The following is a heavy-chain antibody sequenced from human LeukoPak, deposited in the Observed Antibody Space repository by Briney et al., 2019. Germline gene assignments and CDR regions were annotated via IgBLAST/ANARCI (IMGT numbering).Heavy chain of an antibody. CDR1: GFTFSSYE. V-gene: IGHV3-48*03. J-gene: IGHJ4*02. CDR2: ISSSGSTI. CDR3: ARTTMVRGVMTY. D-gene: IGHD3-10*01. Sequence: QPGGSLRLSCAASGFTFSSYEMNWVRQAPGKGLEWVSYISSSGSTIYYADSVKGRFTISRDNAENSLYLQMNSLRAGDTAVYYCARTTMVRGVMTYWGQGTLVTVSS.